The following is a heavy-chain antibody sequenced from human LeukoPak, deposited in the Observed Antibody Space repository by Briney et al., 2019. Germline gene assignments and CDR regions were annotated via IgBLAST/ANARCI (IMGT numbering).Heavy chain of an antibody. Sequence: GGSLRLSCAASGFTFSSYWMHWVRQAPGKGLEWVSSISSSSSYIYYADSVKGRFTISRDNAKNSLYLQMNSLRAEDTAVYYCAREGYSSGWLRRGYAFDIWGQGTMVTVSS. CDR2: ISSSSSYI. V-gene: IGHV3-21*01. CDR3: AREGYSSGWLRRGYAFDI. CDR1: GFTFSSYW. J-gene: IGHJ3*02. D-gene: IGHD6-19*01.